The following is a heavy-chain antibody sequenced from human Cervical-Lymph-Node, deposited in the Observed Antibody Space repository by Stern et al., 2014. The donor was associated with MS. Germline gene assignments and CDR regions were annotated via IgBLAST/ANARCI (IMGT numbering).Heavy chain of an antibody. Sequence: QVQLQESGPGLVKPSGTLSLTCAVSGGSVSSTNWWSWVRQSPGQGLEWIGKIYHSGASNYRPYLRSRVSISLDTSKNHLSLHLTSVTAADTAVYYCARERQQYCNSEGCSYWYFDLWGRGTLVTVSS. V-gene: IGHV4-4*02. CDR3: ARERQQYCNSEGCSYWYFDL. D-gene: IGHD2/OR15-2a*01. CDR1: GGSVSSTNW. J-gene: IGHJ2*01. CDR2: IYHSGAS.